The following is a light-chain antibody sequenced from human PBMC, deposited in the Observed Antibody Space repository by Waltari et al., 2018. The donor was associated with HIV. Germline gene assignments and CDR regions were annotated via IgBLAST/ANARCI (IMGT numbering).Light chain of an antibody. Sequence: QSALPQPAPASGSPPQSITIFSSATRIAVSGYRSVAWYQQLPGKPPKVLIHYDTHRPSGVSYRVSGSRSADSASLTSSGFEDEDEDICACSPDTANGVFFGGGTRLTV. V-gene: IGLV2-14*03. CDR2: YDT. J-gene: IGLJ2*01. CDR3: SPDTANGVF. CDR1: RIAVSGYRS.